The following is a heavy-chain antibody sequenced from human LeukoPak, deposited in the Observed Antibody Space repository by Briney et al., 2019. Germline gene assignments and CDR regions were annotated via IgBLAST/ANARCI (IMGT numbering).Heavy chain of an antibody. V-gene: IGHV5-51*01. J-gene: IGHJ4*02. D-gene: IGHD2-15*01. CDR3: ARAGQGYCSGGSCTFDY. CDR2: IYPGDSDT. Sequence: GESLQISCKGSGYNFTSYWIGWVRQLPGKGLEWMGIIYPGDSDTRYSPSFQGQVTISADKSISTAYLQWSSLKASDTAMYYCARAGQGYCSGGSCTFDYWGQGTLVTVSS. CDR1: GYNFTSYW.